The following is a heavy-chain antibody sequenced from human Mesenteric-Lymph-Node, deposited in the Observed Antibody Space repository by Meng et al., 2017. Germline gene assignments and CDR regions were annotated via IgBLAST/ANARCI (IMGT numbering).Heavy chain of an antibody. D-gene: IGHD6-19*01. J-gene: IGHJ4*02. V-gene: IGHV4-31*03. Sequence: QLELQESGSGLVQPSQTLSLTCTVSGGSVSSGGYYWTWIRQHPGKGLEWFGHIYYSGSTFYNPSLKRRVITSIDTSKNQFSLNLRSVTAADTAVYYCARVSSGWDYFDYWGQGTLVTVSS. CDR2: IYYSGST. CDR1: GGSVSSGGYY. CDR3: ARVSSGWDYFDY.